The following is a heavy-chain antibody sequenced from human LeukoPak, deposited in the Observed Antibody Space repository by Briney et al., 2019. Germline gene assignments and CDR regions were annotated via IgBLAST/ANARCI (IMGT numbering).Heavy chain of an antibody. CDR2: ISAYNGNT. CDR1: GYTFTSYG. CDR3: ARLGHIGYYDSSGYYLF. D-gene: IGHD3-22*01. V-gene: IGHV1-18*01. J-gene: IGHJ4*02. Sequence: ASVKVSCKASGYTFTSYGISWVRQAPGQGLEWMGWISAYNGNTNYAQELQGRVTMTTDTSTSTAYMELRSLRSDDTAVYYCARLGHIGYYDSSGYYLFWGQGTLVTVSS.